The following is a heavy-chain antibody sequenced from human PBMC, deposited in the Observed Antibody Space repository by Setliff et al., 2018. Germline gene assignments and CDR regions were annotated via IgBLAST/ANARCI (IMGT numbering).Heavy chain of an antibody. V-gene: IGHV1-8*01. J-gene: IGHJ4*02. Sequence: ASVKVSCKASGYTFSSYDINWVRQASGQGLEWMGWMNPNSGNTGYAQKFQGRLTFFMDESTNTAYMELSSLRSEDTAVYFCAREKKYSSSTSFFGSGFDFWGQGTLVTVSS. D-gene: IGHD3-3*01. CDR2: MNPNSGNT. CDR1: GYTFSSYD. CDR3: AREKKYSSSTSFFGSGFDF.